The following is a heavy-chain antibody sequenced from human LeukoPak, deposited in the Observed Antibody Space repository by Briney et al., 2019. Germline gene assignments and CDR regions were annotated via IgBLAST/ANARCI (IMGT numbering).Heavy chain of an antibody. Sequence: GGSLRLSCAASGFTFSNAWMSWVRQAPGKGLEWVGRIKSKTDGGTTDYAAPVKGRFTISRDDSKDTLYLQMNSLKTEDTAVYYCAKDLGGTYFDYWGQGTLVTVSS. D-gene: IGHD3-16*01. J-gene: IGHJ4*02. V-gene: IGHV3-15*01. CDR2: IKSKTDGGTT. CDR3: AKDLGGTYFDY. CDR1: GFTFSNAW.